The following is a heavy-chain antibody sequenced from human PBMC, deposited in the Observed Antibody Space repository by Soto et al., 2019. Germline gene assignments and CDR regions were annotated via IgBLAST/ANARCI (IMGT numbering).Heavy chain of an antibody. CDR2: IYYSGST. Sequence: SETLSLTCTVSGGSISSYYWSWIRQPPGKGLEWIGYIYYSGSTNYNPSLKSRVTISVDTSKNQFSLKLSSVTAADPAVYYCARAVKEGYYYDSSGYYYYFDYWGQGTLVTVSS. J-gene: IGHJ4*02. D-gene: IGHD3-22*01. CDR1: GGSISSYY. V-gene: IGHV4-59*01. CDR3: ARAVKEGYYYDSSGYYYYFDY.